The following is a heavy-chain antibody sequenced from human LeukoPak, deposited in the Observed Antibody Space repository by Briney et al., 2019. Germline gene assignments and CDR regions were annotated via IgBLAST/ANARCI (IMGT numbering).Heavy chain of an antibody. Sequence: PGGSLRLSCAAFGFTFSTYGMHWVRQAPGKGLEWVAVIWSDGSNKYYADSVKGRFTVSRDNSKNTLYLQMNNLRAGDTGVYYCARDSSTFDYWGQGSLVTVSS. V-gene: IGHV3-33*01. CDR3: ARDSSTFDY. D-gene: IGHD3-10*01. CDR1: GFTFSTYG. CDR2: IWSDGSNK. J-gene: IGHJ4*02.